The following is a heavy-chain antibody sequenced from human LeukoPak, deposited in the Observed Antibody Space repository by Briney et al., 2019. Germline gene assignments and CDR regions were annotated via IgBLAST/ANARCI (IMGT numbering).Heavy chain of an antibody. Sequence: GGSLRLSCAASGFTFSSYWMSWVRQAPGKGLVWVSRIHTDGISTTYADSVKGRFTISRDNAKNSLYLQMNSLRAEDTAVYYCARADYDYVWGSYRQYYFDYWGQGTLVTVSS. J-gene: IGHJ4*02. CDR1: GFTFSSYW. CDR3: ARADYDYVWGSYRQYYFDY. D-gene: IGHD3-16*02. CDR2: IHTDGIST. V-gene: IGHV3-74*01.